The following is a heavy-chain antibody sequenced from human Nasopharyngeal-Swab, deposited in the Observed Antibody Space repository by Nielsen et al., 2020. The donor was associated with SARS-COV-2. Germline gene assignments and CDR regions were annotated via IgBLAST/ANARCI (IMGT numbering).Heavy chain of an antibody. Sequence: SETLSLTCTVSGASISAYYWSWIRQPPGKGLEWIGYISGGGSTNYNPSLKSRVSMSVDTSKNHFSLKLNSVSAADTALYYCASGLDGLEYWGQGTLVSVSS. J-gene: IGHJ4*02. CDR1: GASISAYY. D-gene: IGHD2-2*03. CDR3: ASGLDGLEY. CDR2: ISGGGST. V-gene: IGHV4-59*13.